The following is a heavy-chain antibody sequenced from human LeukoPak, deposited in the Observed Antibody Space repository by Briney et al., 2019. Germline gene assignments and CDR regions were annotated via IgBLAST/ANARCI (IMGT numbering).Heavy chain of an antibody. CDR1: GGSVSSYY. D-gene: IGHD3-10*01. Sequence: NPSETLSLTCTVSGGSVSSYYWSWIRQPPGKGLEWIGYIYTSGSTNYNPSLKSRVTISVDTSKNQFSLKLSSVTAADTAVYYCARPGSGGGLDPWGQGALVTVSS. J-gene: IGHJ5*02. CDR3: ARPGSGGGLDP. CDR2: IYTSGST. V-gene: IGHV4-4*09.